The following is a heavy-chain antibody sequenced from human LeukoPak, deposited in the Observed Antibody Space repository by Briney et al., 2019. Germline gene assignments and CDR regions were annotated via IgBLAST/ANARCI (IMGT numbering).Heavy chain of an antibody. CDR3: AREECSSTSCYYYYYMDV. CDR1: GFTFDDYG. V-gene: IGHV3-20*01. Sequence: PGGSLRLSCAAFGFTFDDYGMSWVRQAPGKGLEWVSGINWNGGSTGYADSVKGRFTISRDNAKNSLYLQMNSLRAEDTALYHCAREECSSTSCYYYYYMDVWGKGTTVTVSS. D-gene: IGHD2-2*01. J-gene: IGHJ6*03. CDR2: INWNGGST.